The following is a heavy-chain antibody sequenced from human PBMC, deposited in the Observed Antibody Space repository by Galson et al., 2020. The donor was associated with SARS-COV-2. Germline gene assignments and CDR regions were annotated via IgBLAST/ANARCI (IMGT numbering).Heavy chain of an antibody. CDR3: ARVWFGELSPYYYYMYV. D-gene: IGHD3-10*01. CDR2: TYYRSKWYN. Sequence: SQTLSLTCAISGDSVSSNSAAWNWIRQSPSRGLEWLGRTYYRSKWYNDYAVSVKSRITINPDTSKNQFSLQLNSVTPEDTAVYYCARVWFGELSPYYYYMYVWGKGTTVTISS. V-gene: IGHV6-1*01. CDR1: GDSVSSNSAA. J-gene: IGHJ6*03.